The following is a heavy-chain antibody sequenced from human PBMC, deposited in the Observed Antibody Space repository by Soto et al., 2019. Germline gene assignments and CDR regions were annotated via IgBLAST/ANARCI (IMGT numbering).Heavy chain of an antibody. Sequence: PSETLSLTCTVSGGSISSSSYYWGWIRQPPGKGLEWIGSIYYSGSTYYNPSLKSRVTISVDTSKNQFSLKLSSVTAADTAVYYCARLLDAFAIWGQGTMVTVSS. CDR3: ARLLDAFAI. CDR1: GGSISSSSYY. J-gene: IGHJ3*02. V-gene: IGHV4-39*01. CDR2: IYYSGST.